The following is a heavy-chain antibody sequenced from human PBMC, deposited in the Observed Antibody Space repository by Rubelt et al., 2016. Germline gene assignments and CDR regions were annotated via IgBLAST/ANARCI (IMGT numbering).Heavy chain of an antibody. J-gene: IGHJ3*02. D-gene: IGHD1-26*01. CDR3: ARVQWELLAHDAFDI. Sequence: VQPGGSLRLSCAASGFTFSNYAMSWVRQAPGKGLEWVSALSGSGASTYYADSVKGRFTISRDNAKNTLYLQMNSLRAEDTAVYYCARVQWELLAHDAFDIWGQGTMVTVSS. CDR1: GFTFSNYA. V-gene: IGHV3-23*01. CDR2: LSGSGAST.